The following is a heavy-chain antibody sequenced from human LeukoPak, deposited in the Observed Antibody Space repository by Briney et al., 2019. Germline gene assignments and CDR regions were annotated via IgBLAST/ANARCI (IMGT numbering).Heavy chain of an antibody. V-gene: IGHV3-9*03. CDR1: GLTFDDYA. CDR3: AKDGESSGWYGYYFDY. CDR2: ISWNSGSI. J-gene: IGHJ4*02. D-gene: IGHD6-19*01. Sequence: GGSLRLSCAASGLTFDDYAMHWVRQAPGKGLEWVSGISWNSGSIGYADSVKGRFTISRDNAKNSLYLQMNSLRAEDMALYYCAKDGESSGWYGYYFDYWGQGTLVTVSS.